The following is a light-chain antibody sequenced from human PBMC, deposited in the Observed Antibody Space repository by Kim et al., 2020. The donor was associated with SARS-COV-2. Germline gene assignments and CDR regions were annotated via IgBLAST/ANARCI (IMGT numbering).Light chain of an antibody. Sequence: SSELTQDPAVSVALGQTVRITCQGDSLRSIYATWYQQKPGQAPILVIYGKNNRPSGIPDRFSGSSSGNTASLTITGTQAGDEADYYCNSRDSNDNVVFGGGTQLTVL. V-gene: IGLV3-19*01. CDR3: NSRDSNDNVV. CDR2: GKN. J-gene: IGLJ2*01. CDR1: SLRSIY.